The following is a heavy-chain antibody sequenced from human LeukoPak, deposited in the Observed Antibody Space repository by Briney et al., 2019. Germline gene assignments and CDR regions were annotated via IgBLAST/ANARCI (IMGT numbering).Heavy chain of an antibody. CDR3: ATSEIQLWSELDY. D-gene: IGHD5-18*01. CDR2: ISYDGSNK. J-gene: IGHJ4*02. CDR1: GFTFSSYG. Sequence: GGSLGLSCAASGFTFSSYGMHWVRQAPGKGPEWVAVISYDGSNKYYADSVKGRFTISRDNSKNTLYLQMNSLRAEDTAVYYCATSEIQLWSELDYWGQGTLVTVSS. V-gene: IGHV3-30*03.